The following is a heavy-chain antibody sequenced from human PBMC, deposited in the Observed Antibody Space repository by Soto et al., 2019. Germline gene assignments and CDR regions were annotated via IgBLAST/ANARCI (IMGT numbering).Heavy chain of an antibody. J-gene: IGHJ4*02. V-gene: IGHV4-34*01. CDR1: GGSLSGYY. D-gene: IGHD2-2*01. CDR2: INPNGIT. CDR3: AREGVVPAGPLYYFDF. Sequence: QVQLQQWGAGLLKPSETLSLTCGVSGGSLSGYYWSWIRQPPGKGLEWIGEINPNGITNYNPSLKSRANLSRDRSKNQFSLTLTSVTAADTAVYFCAREGVVPAGPLYYFDFWDQGNLVTVSS.